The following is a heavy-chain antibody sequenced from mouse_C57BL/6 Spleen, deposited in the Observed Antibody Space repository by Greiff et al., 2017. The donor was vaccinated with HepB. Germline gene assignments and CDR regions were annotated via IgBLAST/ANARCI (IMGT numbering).Heavy chain of an antibody. CDR3: AIYYGNAMDY. D-gene: IGHD2-1*01. CDR1: GYSITSGYY. J-gene: IGHJ4*01. Sequence: EVKLEESGPGLVKPSQSLSLTCSVTGYSITSGYYWNWIRQFPGNKLEWMGYISYDGSNNYNPSLKNRISITRDTSKNQFFLKLNSVTTEDTATYYCAIYYGNAMDYWGQGTSVTVSS. CDR2: ISYDGSN. V-gene: IGHV3-6*01.